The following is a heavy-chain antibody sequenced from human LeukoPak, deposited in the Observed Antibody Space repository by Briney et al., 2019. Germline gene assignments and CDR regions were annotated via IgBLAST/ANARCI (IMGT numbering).Heavy chain of an antibody. CDR1: GLTFSNYW. D-gene: IGHD5-12*01. Sequence: GGSLRLSCAASGLTFSNYWMTWVRQAPGKGLEWVAHINQDGSEEHYMDSAKARFTISRDNAKNSLSLQMNSLRAEDTAVYYCVRDGGVSGYDLLDYRGQGTLVTVSS. CDR2: INQDGSEE. V-gene: IGHV3-7*01. CDR3: VRDGGVSGYDLLDY. J-gene: IGHJ4*02.